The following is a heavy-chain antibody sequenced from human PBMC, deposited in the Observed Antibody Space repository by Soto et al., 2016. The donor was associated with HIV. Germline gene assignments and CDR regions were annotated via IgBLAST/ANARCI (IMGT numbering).Heavy chain of an antibody. CDR1: GYTITGYY. CDR2: INPNSGDT. Sequence: QVQLVQSGAEVKKPGASVKVSCKASGYTITGYYIHWVRQAPGQGLEWMGWINPNSGDTSYAQRFQGRVTMTRDTTISTAYMELRSLRSDDTAVYFCARAQLWFGTRPYHYYYMDVWGKGTTVSVSS. V-gene: IGHV1-2*02. J-gene: IGHJ6*03. CDR3: ARAQLWFGTRPYHYYYMDV. D-gene: IGHD3-10*01.